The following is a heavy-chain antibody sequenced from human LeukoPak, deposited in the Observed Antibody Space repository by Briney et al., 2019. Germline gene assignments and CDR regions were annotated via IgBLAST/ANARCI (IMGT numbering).Heavy chain of an antibody. J-gene: IGHJ4*02. Sequence: GGSLRLSCAASGFTFSSYGMSWVRQAPGKGLEWVSGISGNSTTYYADSVKGRFTISRDNSKNTLYLQMNSLRAEDTAVYYCARLVVVRGVIQYYFDYWGQGTLVTVSS. CDR1: GFTFSSYG. D-gene: IGHD3-10*01. CDR3: ARLVVVRGVIQYYFDY. V-gene: IGHV3-23*01. CDR2: ISGNSTT.